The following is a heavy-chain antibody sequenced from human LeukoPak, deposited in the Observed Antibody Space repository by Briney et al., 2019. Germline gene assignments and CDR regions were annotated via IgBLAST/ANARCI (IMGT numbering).Heavy chain of an antibody. V-gene: IGHV1-2*05. CDR2: INPYSCGT. CDR3: GRDLPSTSNWELDY. J-gene: IGHJ4*02. CDR1: RYTFVDYD. D-gene: IGHD7-27*01. Sequence: GAPVKASRKASRYTFVDYDIHWVRQAPRQGREWMGRINPYSCGTNYTQNYPQNFQGRVTMTRDTSITTAYIELSSPITDHTVVFYCGRDLPSTSNWELDYWGQRPLVPVSS.